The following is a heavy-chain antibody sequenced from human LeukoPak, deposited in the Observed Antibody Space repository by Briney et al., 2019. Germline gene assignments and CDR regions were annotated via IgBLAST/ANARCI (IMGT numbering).Heavy chain of an antibody. CDR2: IIPISGTA. CDR1: GGTFSSYA. J-gene: IGHJ6*02. D-gene: IGHD6-19*01. CDR3: ARDQLAVAGYYYYGMDV. V-gene: IGHV1-69*13. Sequence: SVKVSCKASGGTFSSYAISWVRQAPGQGLEWMGGIIPISGTANYAQKFQGRVTITADESTSTAYMELSSLRSEDTAVYYCARDQLAVAGYYYYGMDVWGQGTTVTVSS.